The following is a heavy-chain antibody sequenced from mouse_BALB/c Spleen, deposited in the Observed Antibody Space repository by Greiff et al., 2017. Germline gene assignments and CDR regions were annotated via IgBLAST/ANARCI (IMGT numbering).Heavy chain of an antibody. CDR2: ISTYYGNT. D-gene: IGHD2-4*01. CDR3: ARGYDYDGAFYAMDY. V-gene: IGHV1-67*01. CDR1: GYTFTDYA. J-gene: IGHJ4*01. Sequence: VQLQQSGPELVRPGVSVKISCKGSGYTFTDYAMHWVKQSHAKSLEWIGVISTYYGNTNYNQKFKGKATMTVDKSSSTAYMELARLTSEDSAIYYCARGYDYDGAFYAMDYWGQGTSVTVSS.